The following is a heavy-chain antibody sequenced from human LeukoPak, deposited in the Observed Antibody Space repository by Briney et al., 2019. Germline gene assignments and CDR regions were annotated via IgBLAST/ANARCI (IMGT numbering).Heavy chain of an antibody. Sequence: PGGSLRLSCAVSGFTFSYYEMNWVRQAPGKGLEWVSYISSSGSTIYYADSVKGRFTISRDNAKSSLYLQMNSLRAEDTAVYYYAELGITMIGGVWGKGTTVTISS. D-gene: IGHD3-10*02. V-gene: IGHV3-48*03. J-gene: IGHJ6*04. CDR1: GFTFSYYE. CDR2: ISSSGSTI. CDR3: AELGITMIGGV.